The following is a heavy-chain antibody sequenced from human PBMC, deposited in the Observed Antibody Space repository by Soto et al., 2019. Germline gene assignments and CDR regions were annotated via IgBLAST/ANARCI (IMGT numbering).Heavy chain of an antibody. V-gene: IGHV4-4*02. D-gene: IGHD1-26*01. J-gene: IGHJ4*02. Sequence: QVQLQESGPGLVKPSGTLSLTCAVSGGSISSTNWWSWVRQPPGKGREWIGEIYHSGSTNYNPSLKSRVPISVDKSKNQFSLKLSSVTAADTAVYYCARDFGYGGYVDYWGQGTLVTVSS. CDR1: GGSISSTNW. CDR2: IYHSGST. CDR3: ARDFGYGGYVDY.